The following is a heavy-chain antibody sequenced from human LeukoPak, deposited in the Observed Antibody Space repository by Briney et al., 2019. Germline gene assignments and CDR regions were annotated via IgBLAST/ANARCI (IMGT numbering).Heavy chain of an antibody. D-gene: IGHD3-16*01. CDR3: AGHSYATDY. CDR2: IYPGDSDT. V-gene: IGHV5-51*01. J-gene: IGHJ4*02. Sequence: GESLKISCKASGYNFINYWIGWVRQMPGKGLEWMGIIYPGDSDTRYSPSFQGLVTISADKSISTAYLQWSSLKASDTAMYYCAGHSYATDYWGQGALVTVSS. CDR1: GYNFINYW.